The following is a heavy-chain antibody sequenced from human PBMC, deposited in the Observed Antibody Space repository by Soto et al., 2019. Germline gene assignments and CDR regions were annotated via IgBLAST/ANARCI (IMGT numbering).Heavy chain of an antibody. Sequence: GASVKVSCKASGYTFTSYGISWVRQAPGQGLEWMGWISAYNGNTNYAQKLQGRVTMTTDTSTSTAYMELRSLRSDDTAVYYCARSIMITFVGVIVNGPNIDYWGQRTLVTVSS. D-gene: IGHD3-16*02. CDR2: ISAYNGNT. CDR1: GYTFTSYG. J-gene: IGHJ4*02. V-gene: IGHV1-18*01. CDR3: ARSIMITFVGVIVNGPNIDY.